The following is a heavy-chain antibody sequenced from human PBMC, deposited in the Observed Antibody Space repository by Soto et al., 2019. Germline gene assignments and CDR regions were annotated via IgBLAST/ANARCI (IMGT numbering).Heavy chain of an antibody. Sequence: QVHLVQSGAEVKKPGSSVKVSCKASGGSFSTYAINWLRQAPGQGLEWMGGIIPLFGTENYAQNFQDRFTFTADKYTTTAYMDVRSLTSEDTAVYYCATGFWSGPIAHYFDYWGQGTLVTVSS. V-gene: IGHV1-69*06. CDR3: ATGFWSGPIAHYFDY. D-gene: IGHD3-3*01. CDR1: GGSFSTYA. CDR2: IIPLFGTE. J-gene: IGHJ4*01.